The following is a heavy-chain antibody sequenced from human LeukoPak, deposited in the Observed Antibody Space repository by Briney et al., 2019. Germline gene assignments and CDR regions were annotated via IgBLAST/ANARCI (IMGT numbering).Heavy chain of an antibody. J-gene: IGHJ5*02. CDR3: TRNSGGRWDNWFDP. D-gene: IGHD2-15*01. CDR2: IKEDGSDK. Sequence: GGSLRLSCAASGFXFSSYWMSWVRQAPGKGLEWVANIKEDGSDKYYVDSVKGRFTISRDNAKNSLYLQMNSLRAEDTAVYYCTRNSGGRWDNWFDPWGQGTLVTVSS. V-gene: IGHV3-7*05. CDR1: GFXFSSYW.